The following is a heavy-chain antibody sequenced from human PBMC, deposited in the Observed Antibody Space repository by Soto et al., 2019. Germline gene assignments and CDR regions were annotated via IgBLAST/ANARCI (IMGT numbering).Heavy chain of an antibody. CDR1: GGTFSSYA. Sequence: QVQLVQSGTEVKKPGSSVKVSCKASGGTFSSYAISWVRQAPGQGLEWLGGIIPVFGTASYAEKFQGRVTITADTSTSTVYTELSSLRSEDTAVYYCARTRRGSSPFHFVSWGQGTLVTVSS. CDR2: IIPVFGTA. V-gene: IGHV1-69*06. D-gene: IGHD6-6*01. CDR3: ARTRRGSSPFHFVS. J-gene: IGHJ4*02.